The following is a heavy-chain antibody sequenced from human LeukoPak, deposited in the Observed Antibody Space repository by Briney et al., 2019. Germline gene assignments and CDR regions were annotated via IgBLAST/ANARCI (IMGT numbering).Heavy chain of an antibody. Sequence: GGSLRLSCAGSGFTFSSYWMHWVRQAPGKGLVWVSRINSDGSSTIYADSVKGRFTFSRDNAKNTLYLQMNSLRVEDTAVYYCARDGGDRRLGAFDIWGQGTMVTVSS. V-gene: IGHV3-74*01. CDR3: ARDGGDRRLGAFDI. D-gene: IGHD3-16*01. J-gene: IGHJ3*02. CDR2: INSDGSST. CDR1: GFTFSSYW.